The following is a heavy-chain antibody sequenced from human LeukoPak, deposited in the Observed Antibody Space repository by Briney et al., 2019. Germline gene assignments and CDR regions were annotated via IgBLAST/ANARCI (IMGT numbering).Heavy chain of an antibody. CDR2: IYHSGST. J-gene: IGHJ5*02. Sequence: SQTLSLTCAVSGGSISSGGYSWSWLRQPPGKGLEWIGYIYHSGSTYYNPSLKSRVTISVDRSKNQFSLKLSSVTAADTAVYYCAREVYRGAWFDPWGQGTLVTVSS. CDR1: GGSISSGGYS. V-gene: IGHV4-30-2*01. D-gene: IGHD1-26*01. CDR3: AREVYRGAWFDP.